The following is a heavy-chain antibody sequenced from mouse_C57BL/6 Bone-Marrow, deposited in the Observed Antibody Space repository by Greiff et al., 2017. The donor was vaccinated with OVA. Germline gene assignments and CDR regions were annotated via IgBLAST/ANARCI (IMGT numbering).Heavy chain of an antibody. J-gene: IGHJ2*01. CDR2: ISSGGSYT. V-gene: IGHV5-6*02. CDR1: GFTFSSYG. Sequence: EVNVVESGGDLVKPGGSLKLSCAASGFTFSSYGMSWVRQTPDKRLEWVATISSGGSYTYYPDSVKGRFTISRDNAKNTLYLQMSSLKSEDTAMYYCARRGRPYYFDYWGQGTTLTVSS. CDR3: ARRGRPYYFDY.